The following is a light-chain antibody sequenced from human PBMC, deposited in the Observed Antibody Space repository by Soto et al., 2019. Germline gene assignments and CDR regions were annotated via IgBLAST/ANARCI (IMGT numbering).Light chain of an antibody. CDR1: QTISSW. Sequence: DFKIRQTAWNLKGVEGGGLTITNRASQTISSWLAWYQQKPGKAPKLLIYKASTLKSGVPSRFSGSGSGTDFTLSIRSLAPEEFAVSYCQQRSNWITIAQGTRLEIK. V-gene: IGKV1-5*03. J-gene: IGKJ5*01. CDR2: KAS. CDR3: QQRSNWIT.